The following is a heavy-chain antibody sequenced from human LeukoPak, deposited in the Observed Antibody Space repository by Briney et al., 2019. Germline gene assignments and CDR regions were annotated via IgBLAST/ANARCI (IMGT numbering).Heavy chain of an antibody. D-gene: IGHD6-19*01. J-gene: IGHJ4*02. CDR3: ARKNSGGWYFDY. V-gene: IGHV4-4*07. Sequence: PSETLSLTCTVSGGSISTYYYSWIRQPAGKGLEWIGRIYSSGSTNYNPSLKSRVTMSVETSKNQFSLILSSVTAPDTAVYYCARKNSGGWYFDYWGQGTLVTVSS. CDR2: IYSSGST. CDR1: GGSISTYY.